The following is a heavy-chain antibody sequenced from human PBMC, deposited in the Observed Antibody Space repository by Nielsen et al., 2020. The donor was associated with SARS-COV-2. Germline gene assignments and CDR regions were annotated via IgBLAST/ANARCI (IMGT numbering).Heavy chain of an antibody. CDR1: GFTFSSYS. CDR3: ARDSRLLWFGELLYDYYYYYGMDV. J-gene: IGHJ6*02. CDR2: ISSSSSYI. Sequence: GESLKISCAASGFTFSSYSMNWVRQAPGKGLEWVSSISSSSSYIYYADSVKGRFTISRDNAKNSLYLQMNSLRAEDTAVYYCARDSRLLWFGELLYDYYYYYGMDVWGQGTTVTVSS. D-gene: IGHD3-10*01. V-gene: IGHV3-21*01.